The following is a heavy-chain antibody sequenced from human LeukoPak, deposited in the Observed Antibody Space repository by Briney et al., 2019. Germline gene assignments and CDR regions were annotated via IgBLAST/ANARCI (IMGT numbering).Heavy chain of an antibody. Sequence: SETLSLTCTVSGGSISSSSYYWGWIRQPPGKGLEWIGEINHSGSTNYNPSLKSRVTISVDTSKNQFSLKLSSVTAADTAVYYCARLGYSYGYNYYYYMDVWGKGTTVTISS. CDR3: ARLGYSYGYNYYYYMDV. J-gene: IGHJ6*03. D-gene: IGHD5-18*01. V-gene: IGHV4-39*07. CDR1: GGSISSSSYY. CDR2: INHSGST.